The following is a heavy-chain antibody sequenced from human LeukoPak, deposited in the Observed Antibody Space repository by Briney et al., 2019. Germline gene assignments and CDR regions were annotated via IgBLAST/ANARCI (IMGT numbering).Heavy chain of an antibody. V-gene: IGHV3-48*01. CDR2: ISGDTSTK. CDR1: GFTFDTYS. J-gene: IGHJ4*02. CDR3: ARTSTYGDYDY. D-gene: IGHD4-17*01. Sequence: SGGSLRLSCAASGFTFDTYSMNWVRQAPGKRLEWVSYISGDTSTKYYADSVKGRLTISRDVAKSSLYLQMNSLRAEDTAIYYCARTSTYGDYDYWGQGTLVTVSS.